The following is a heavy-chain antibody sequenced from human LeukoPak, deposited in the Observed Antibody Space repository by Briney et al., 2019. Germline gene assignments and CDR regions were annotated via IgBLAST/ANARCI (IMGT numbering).Heavy chain of an antibody. Sequence: GGSLRLSCAASGFKFSDDYMSWIRQPPGKGLEWIAYISRSSSNIWSAASVRGRFPISRDNAKNSLFLQMDSLRVEDTAVYYCVRDVGGDYVPQRFETWGHGTLVIVSS. D-gene: IGHD3-10*02. J-gene: IGHJ5*01. CDR3: VRDVGGDYVPQRFET. CDR2: ISRSSSNI. CDR1: GFKFSDDY. V-gene: IGHV3-11*01.